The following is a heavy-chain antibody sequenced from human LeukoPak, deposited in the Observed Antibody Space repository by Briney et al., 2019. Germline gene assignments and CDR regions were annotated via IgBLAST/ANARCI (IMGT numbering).Heavy chain of an antibody. D-gene: IGHD3-3*01. CDR1: GGTFSSYA. Sequence: GASVKVSCKASGGTFSSYAISWVRQAPGQGLEWMGWMNPNSGNTGYAQKFQGRVTMTRNTSISTAYMELSSLRSEDTAVYYCARGPPEPYYDFWSGYYLRGHYMDVWGKGTTVTVSS. J-gene: IGHJ6*03. CDR3: ARGPPEPYYDFWSGYYLRGHYMDV. V-gene: IGHV1-8*02. CDR2: MNPNSGNT.